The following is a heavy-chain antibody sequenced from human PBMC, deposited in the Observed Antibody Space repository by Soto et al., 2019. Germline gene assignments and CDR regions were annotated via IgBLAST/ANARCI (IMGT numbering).Heavy chain of an antibody. J-gene: IGHJ6*02. CDR1: GFTFSSYS. Sequence: GGSLRLSCAASGFTFSSYSMNWVRQAPGKGLEWVSSISSSSSYIYYAESVKGRFTISRDNAKNSLYLQMNSLRAEDTAVYYCARDTNANYGMDVWGQGTTVTVSS. V-gene: IGHV3-21*01. CDR3: ARDTNANYGMDV. CDR2: ISSSSSYI. D-gene: IGHD2-8*01.